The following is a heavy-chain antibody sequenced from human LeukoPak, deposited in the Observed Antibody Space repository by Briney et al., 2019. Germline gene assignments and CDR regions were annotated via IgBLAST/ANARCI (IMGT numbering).Heavy chain of an antibody. D-gene: IGHD5-12*01. CDR2: ISTYDGDT. J-gene: IGHJ5*02. CDR3: ARGGNSGRSQNPFDP. V-gene: IGHV1-18*01. Sequence: GASVKVSCKASGYTFPNYGITWVRQAPGQGLEWMGWISTYDGDTNYAQRLQGGVTMTTDTSTSTAYMELRSLRSDDTAVYYCARGGNSGRSQNPFDPWGQGTLVTVSS. CDR1: GYTFPNYG.